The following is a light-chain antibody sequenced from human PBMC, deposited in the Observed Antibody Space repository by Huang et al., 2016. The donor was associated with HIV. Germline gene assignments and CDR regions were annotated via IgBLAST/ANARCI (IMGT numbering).Light chain of an antibody. V-gene: IGKV2-28*01. J-gene: IGKJ1*01. CDR1: QSLLNSKGYNY. CDR3: MQALQTPRT. Sequence: DIVMTQSPLSLPVTPGEPASIYCRSSQSLLNSKGYNYLDWYLQNPGQSPQLLRYLGSNRASGVPDRFSGSGSGTDFTLKISRVEAEDIGIYYCMQALQTPRTFGQGTKVEIK. CDR2: LGS.